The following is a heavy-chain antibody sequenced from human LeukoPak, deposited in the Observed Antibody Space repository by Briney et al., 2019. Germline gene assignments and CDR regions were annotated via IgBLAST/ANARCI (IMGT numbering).Heavy chain of an antibody. CDR1: GYTFTGYY. CDR3: ARGYYDSPGEYFQH. J-gene: IGHJ1*01. CDR2: INPNSGGT. D-gene: IGHD3-22*01. V-gene: IGHV1-2*06. Sequence: ASVKVSCKASGYTFTGYYMHWVRQAPGQGLEWMGRINPNSGGTNYAQKFQGRVTMTRDTSISTAYTELSRLRSDDTAVYYCARGYYDSPGEYFQHWGQGTLVTVSS.